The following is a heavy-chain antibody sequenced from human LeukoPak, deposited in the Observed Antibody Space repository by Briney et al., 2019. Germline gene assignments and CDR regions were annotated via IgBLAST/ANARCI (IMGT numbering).Heavy chain of an antibody. V-gene: IGHV3-11*04. J-gene: IGHJ4*02. CDR2: ISGSGTDI. D-gene: IGHD3-16*02. Sequence: GGSLRLSCEASGFTFSDYYMTWMRQAPGKGLEWVSYISGSGTDILYADSVKGRFTMSRDNAKNSLYLQMNSLRTEDTAVYYCARSGARLRLGELSLYSYWGQGTLVTVSS. CDR3: ARSGARLRLGELSLYSY. CDR1: GFTFSDYY.